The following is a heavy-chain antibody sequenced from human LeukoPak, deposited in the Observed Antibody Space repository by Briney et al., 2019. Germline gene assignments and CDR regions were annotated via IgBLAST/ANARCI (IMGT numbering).Heavy chain of an antibody. CDR2: IYYSGST. D-gene: IGHD2/OR15-2a*01. J-gene: IGHJ5*01. V-gene: IGHV4-39*07. CDR3: ARERLAELWFVS. CDR1: GGSISSSSYY. Sequence: SETLSLTCTVSGGSISSSSYYWGWIRQPPGKGLEWIGSIYYSGSTYYNPSLKSRVTISVDTSRNQFSLKLSSVTAADTAVYYCARERLAELWFVSWGQGTLVTVSS.